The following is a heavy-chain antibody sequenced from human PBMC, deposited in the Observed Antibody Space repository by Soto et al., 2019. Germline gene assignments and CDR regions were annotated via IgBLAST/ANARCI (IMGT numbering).Heavy chain of an antibody. J-gene: IGHJ5*02. CDR2: IFYMGST. V-gene: IGHV4-31*03. Sequence: QVQLQESGPGLVKPSQTLSLTCTVSGGSVSSGGYCWNWIRQHPGKGLEWIGYIFYMGSTYYNPSITSRVTISVHTSKNQFSLKVYSVTAADTAVYCCARSVFPWGQGTLVTVSS. CDR3: ARSVFP. CDR1: GGSVSSGGYC.